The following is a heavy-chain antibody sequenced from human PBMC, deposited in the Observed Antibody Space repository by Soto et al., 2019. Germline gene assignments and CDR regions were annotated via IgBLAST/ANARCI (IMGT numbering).Heavy chain of an antibody. J-gene: IGHJ5*02. CDR2: IYYSGST. V-gene: IGHV4-31*03. Sequence: SETLSLTCTVSGGSISSGGYYWSWIRQHPGKGLEWIGYIYYSGSTYYNPSLKSRVTISVDTSKNQFSLKLSSVTAADTAVYYCARDPTVTASSGFDPWGQGTLLTVSS. D-gene: IGHD4-17*01. CDR1: GGSISSGGYY. CDR3: ARDPTVTASSGFDP.